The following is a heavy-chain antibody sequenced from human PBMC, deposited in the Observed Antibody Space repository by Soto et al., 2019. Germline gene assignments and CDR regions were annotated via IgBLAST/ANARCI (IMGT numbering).Heavy chain of an antibody. J-gene: IGHJ6*02. CDR3: AREKRRWLLDYGMDV. CDR2: IYYSGST. D-gene: IGHD2-21*02. Sequence: PSETLSLTCTVSGGSISSGGYYWSWIRQHPGKGLEWIGYIYYSGSTYYNPSLKSRVTISVDTSKNQFSLKLSSVTAADTAVYYCAREKRRWLLDYGMDVWGQGTTVTVSS. V-gene: IGHV4-31*03. CDR1: GGSISSGGYY.